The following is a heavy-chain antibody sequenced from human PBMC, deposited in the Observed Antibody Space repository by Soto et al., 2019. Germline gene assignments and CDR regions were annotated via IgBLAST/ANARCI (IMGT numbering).Heavy chain of an antibody. CDR3: AKVVHYDFWSGYSLEDNYYYGMDV. D-gene: IGHD3-3*01. J-gene: IGHJ6*02. V-gene: IGHV3-23*01. CDR1: GFTFSSYA. Sequence: XGSLRLSCAASGFTFSSYAMSWVRQAPGKGLEWVSAISGSGGSTYYADSVKGRFTISRDNSKNTLYLQMNSLRAEDTAVHYCAKVVHYDFWSGYSLEDNYYYGMDVWGQGTTVSVSS. CDR2: ISGSGGST.